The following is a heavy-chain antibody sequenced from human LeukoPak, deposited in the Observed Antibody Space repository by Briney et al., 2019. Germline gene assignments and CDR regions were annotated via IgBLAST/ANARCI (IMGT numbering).Heavy chain of an antibody. CDR1: GFTFSSYA. CDR3: ARDGQSTYYYDSSGPWGAFDI. V-gene: IGHV3-30-3*01. Sequence: PGGSLRLSCAASGFTFSSYAMHWVRQAPGKGLEWVAVISYDGSNKYYADSVKGRFTISRDNSKNTLYPQMNSLRAEDTAVYYCARDGQSTYYYDSSGPWGAFDIWGQGTMVTVSS. D-gene: IGHD3-22*01. CDR2: ISYDGSNK. J-gene: IGHJ3*02.